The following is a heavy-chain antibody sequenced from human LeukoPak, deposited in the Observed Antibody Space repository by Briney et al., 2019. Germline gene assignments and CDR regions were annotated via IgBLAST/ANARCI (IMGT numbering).Heavy chain of an antibody. CDR2: IWYDGSNK. D-gene: IGHD6-6*01. CDR1: GFTFSSYA. Sequence: GGSLRLSCAASGFTFSSYAMSWVRQAPGKGLEWVAVIWYDGSNKYYADSVKGRFTISRDNSKNTLYVQMNTLRVEDTAVYYCARADSSTGIDAFDIWGQGTMVTVSS. CDR3: ARADSSTGIDAFDI. J-gene: IGHJ3*02. V-gene: IGHV3-33*08.